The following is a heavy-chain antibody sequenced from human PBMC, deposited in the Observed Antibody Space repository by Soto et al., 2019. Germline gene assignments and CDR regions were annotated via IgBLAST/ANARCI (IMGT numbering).Heavy chain of an antibody. CDR3: AKDYRPDGLYDFDY. J-gene: IGHJ4*02. CDR2: ISSSGGTT. D-gene: IGHD3-16*02. Sequence: EVQLLESGGALVQPGGSLRLSCVASGFRFSTYAMNWVRQAPGKGLEWVSFISSSGGTTYYADSVKGRFTVSRDNSKDTLYLQMSSLRADDAAIYYCAKDYRPDGLYDFDYWGQGTLVTVSS. CDR1: GFRFSTYA. V-gene: IGHV3-23*01.